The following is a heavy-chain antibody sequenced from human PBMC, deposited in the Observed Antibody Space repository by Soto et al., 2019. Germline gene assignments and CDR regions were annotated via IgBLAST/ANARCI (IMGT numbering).Heavy chain of an antibody. CDR1: GGSMRNYF. CDR3: AAGEASSRNLAPYYLDS. Sequence: PSETLSLTCTVSGGSMRNYFWTWIRQPPGKGLEWIGYIHYSGTTSFFPSYNPSLRSRVTISEDTSKNQFSLKLLSVTTADTAVYFCAAGEASSRNLAPYYLDSWGRGTLVTVSS. D-gene: IGHD6-13*01. V-gene: IGHV4-59*01. CDR2: IHYSGTT. J-gene: IGHJ4*02.